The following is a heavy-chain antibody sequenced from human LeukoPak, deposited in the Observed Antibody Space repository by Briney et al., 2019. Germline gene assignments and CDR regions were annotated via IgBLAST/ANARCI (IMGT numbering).Heavy chain of an antibody. D-gene: IGHD3-10*01. CDR1: GGSISSYY. CDR2: IYYSGST. Sequence: LETLSLTCTVSGGSISSYYWSWIRQPPGKGLEWIGYIYYSGSTNYNPSLKSRVTISVDTSKNQFSLKLSSVTAADTAVYYCARAGYGSGSYLLDYWGQGTLVTVSS. V-gene: IGHV4-59*01. J-gene: IGHJ4*02. CDR3: ARAGYGSGSYLLDY.